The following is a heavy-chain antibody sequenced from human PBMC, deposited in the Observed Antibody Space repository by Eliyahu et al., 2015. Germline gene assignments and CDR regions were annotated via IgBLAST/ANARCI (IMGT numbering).Heavy chain of an antibody. J-gene: IGHJ3*02. V-gene: IGHV4-34*01. CDR2: INHSGST. CDR3: ARLQEMATIQHDAFDI. CDR1: GGSFSGYY. Sequence: QVQLQQWGAGLLKPSETLSLTCAVYGGSFSGYYWSWIRQPPGKGLEWIGEINHSGSTNYNPSLKSRVTISVDTSKNQFSLKLSSVTAADTAVYYCARLQEMATIQHDAFDIWGQGTMVTVSS. D-gene: IGHD5-24*01.